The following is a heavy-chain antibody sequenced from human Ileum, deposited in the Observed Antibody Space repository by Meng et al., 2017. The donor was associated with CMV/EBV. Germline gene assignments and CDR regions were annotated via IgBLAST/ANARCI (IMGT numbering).Heavy chain of an antibody. Sequence: SETLSLTCTVSGGSFSSTSYHWGWVRQSPGKGLEWVGSISYTGSTYYNPTLESRLTISVDRSKNQFSLRLTTATAADAAVYYCVRVDTMTTFLLDSWGQGTRVTCSS. J-gene: IGHJ4*02. CDR2: ISYTGST. D-gene: IGHD4-11*01. CDR3: VRVDTMTTFLLDS. CDR1: GGSFSSTSYH. V-gene: IGHV4-39*07.